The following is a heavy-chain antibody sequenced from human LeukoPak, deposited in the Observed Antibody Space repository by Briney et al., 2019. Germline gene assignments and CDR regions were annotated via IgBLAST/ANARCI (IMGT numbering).Heavy chain of an antibody. Sequence: ASVKVFCKASGYTFTSYGISWVRQAPGQGLEWMVWISVYNGNTNYAQKLQGRVTMTTDTSTSTAYMELRSLRSDDTAVYYCARESVLIAAAGTSGDYWGQGTLVTVSS. D-gene: IGHD6-13*01. V-gene: IGHV1-18*01. CDR3: ARESVLIAAAGTSGDY. CDR2: ISVYNGNT. CDR1: GYTFTSYG. J-gene: IGHJ4*02.